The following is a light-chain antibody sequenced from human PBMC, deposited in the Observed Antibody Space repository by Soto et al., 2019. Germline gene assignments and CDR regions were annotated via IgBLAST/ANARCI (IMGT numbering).Light chain of an antibody. Sequence: QSALTQPASVSGSPGQSITISCTGTSSDIGDYDYVSWYQHLPGKAPKLLIFDVTHRPSGVSDRFSGSKSGNTASRTISGVRPEDEADYYCCSYTDIALDVVFGGGTKLTVL. CDR2: DVT. V-gene: IGLV2-14*01. J-gene: IGLJ2*01. CDR1: SSDIGDYDY. CDR3: CSYTDIALDVV.